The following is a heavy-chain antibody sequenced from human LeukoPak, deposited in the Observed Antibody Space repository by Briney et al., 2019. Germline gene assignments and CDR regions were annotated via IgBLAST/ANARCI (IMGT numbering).Heavy chain of an antibody. Sequence: PGGSLRLSCAASGFTFSSYSMNWVRQAPGKGLEWVAVISYDGSNKYYADSVKGRFTISRDNSKNTLYLQMNSLRAEDTAVYYCARDLEDYDSSGYCYWGQGTLVTVSS. D-gene: IGHD3-22*01. V-gene: IGHV3-30*03. CDR1: GFTFSSYS. CDR2: ISYDGSNK. CDR3: ARDLEDYDSSGYCY. J-gene: IGHJ4*02.